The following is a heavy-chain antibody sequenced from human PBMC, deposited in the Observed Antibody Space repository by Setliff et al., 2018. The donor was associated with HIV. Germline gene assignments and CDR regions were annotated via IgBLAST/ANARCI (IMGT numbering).Heavy chain of an antibody. CDR3: VASSSWSCRLNY. CDR1: GGSFSGYY. Sequence: SETLSLTCAVYGGSFSGYYWSWIRQPPGKGLEWIGEINHSGSTHYNPSLKRRVTISIDKSKKQFSLKLTSVTAADAAIYYCVASSSWSCRLNYWGQGTLVTVSS. CDR2: INHSGST. V-gene: IGHV4-34*01. D-gene: IGHD2-2*01. J-gene: IGHJ4*02.